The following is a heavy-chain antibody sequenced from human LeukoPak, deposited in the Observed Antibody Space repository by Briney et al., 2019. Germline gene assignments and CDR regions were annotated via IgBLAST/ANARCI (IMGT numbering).Heavy chain of an antibody. Sequence: GASVKVSCKASGGTFSSYAISWVRQAPGQGLEWMGGIIPIFGTANYAQKFQGRVTITADKSTSTAYMELSSRRSEDTAVYYCARGGSPYPGVGVMDSNWFDPWGQGTLVTVSS. CDR1: GGTFSSYA. CDR3: ARGGSPYPGVGVMDSNWFDP. CDR2: IIPIFGTA. D-gene: IGHD3-16*01. V-gene: IGHV1-69*06. J-gene: IGHJ5*02.